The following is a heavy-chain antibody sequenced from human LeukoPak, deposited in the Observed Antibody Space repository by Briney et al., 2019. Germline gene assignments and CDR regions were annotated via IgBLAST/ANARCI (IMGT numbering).Heavy chain of an antibody. D-gene: IGHD3-10*01. J-gene: IGHJ5*02. CDR2: VYSSGST. CDR3: ARTPLRGATFFTSYPNWFDT. V-gene: IGHV4-61*02. CDR1: GGSISSGSYY. Sequence: SETLSLTCTVSGGSISSGSYYWSWIRQPAGKGLEWIGRVYSSGSTDYNPSLKSRLSVSVDTSKIQFSLRLSSVTVADTAVYYCARTPLRGATFFTSYPNWFDTWGQGTLVTVSS.